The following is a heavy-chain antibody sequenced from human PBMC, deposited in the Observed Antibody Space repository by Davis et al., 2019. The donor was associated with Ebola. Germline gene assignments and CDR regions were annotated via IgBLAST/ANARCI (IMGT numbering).Heavy chain of an antibody. CDR3: ARSLYPGYDGGLWWFAP. Sequence: LRLSCTVSGGSTSSGGYYWTWIRQHPGKGLEWIGYSYDSGSTSYNPSLKGRVTISVDMSKNQFSLKLSSVTAADTAVYYCARSLYPGYDGGLWWFAPWGQGTLVTVSS. D-gene: IGHD3-16*01. V-gene: IGHV4-31*03. J-gene: IGHJ5*02. CDR2: SYDSGST. CDR1: GGSTSSGGYY.